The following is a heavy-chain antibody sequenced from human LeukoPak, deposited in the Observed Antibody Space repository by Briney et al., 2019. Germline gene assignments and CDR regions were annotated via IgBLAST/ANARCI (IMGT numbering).Heavy chain of an antibody. CDR3: AKAVDIVVVPAAMLYYYYYGMDV. J-gene: IGHJ6*04. CDR1: GFTFSSYA. D-gene: IGHD2-2*01. V-gene: IGHV3-23*01. Sequence: GGSLRLSCAASGFTFSSYAMSWVRQAPGKGLEWVSAISGSGGSTYYADSVKGRFTISRDNSRNTLYLQMNSLRAEDTAVYYCAKAVDIVVVPAAMLYYYYYGMDVWGKGTTDTVSS. CDR2: ISGSGGST.